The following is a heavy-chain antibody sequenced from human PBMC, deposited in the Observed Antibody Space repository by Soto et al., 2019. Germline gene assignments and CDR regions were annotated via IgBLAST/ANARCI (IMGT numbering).Heavy chain of an antibody. V-gene: IGHV1-18*01. D-gene: IGHD3-22*01. CDR2: ISPYNGNT. CDR3: VRDTRFYFDSSGQHY. Sequence: QVQLVQSGAEVKKPGASVKVSCKASGYTFTSHDISWVRQAPGQGLEWMGWISPYNGNTNYAQRLQGRVTMTADTYTSTDYMELRSRRSDDTAVYYCVRDTRFYFDSSGQHYWGQGTLVTVSS. CDR1: GYTFTSHD. J-gene: IGHJ4*02.